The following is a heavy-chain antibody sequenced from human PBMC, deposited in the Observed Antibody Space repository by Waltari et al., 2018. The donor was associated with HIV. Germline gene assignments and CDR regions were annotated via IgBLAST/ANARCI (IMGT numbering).Heavy chain of an antibody. V-gene: IGHV3-23*01. Sequence: EVQLLEPGGGLVQPGGYLRLPCAAAALPLSRFPMPWAPPAAGEGVEGVCAVSGSVGSTYYADSVKGRFTISRDNSKNTLYLQMNSLRAEDTAVYYCAKGQGISPVYYGMDVWGQGTTVTVSS. CDR2: VSGSVGST. CDR1: ALPLSRFP. D-gene: IGHD3-10*01. J-gene: IGHJ6*02. CDR3: AKGQGISPVYYGMDV.